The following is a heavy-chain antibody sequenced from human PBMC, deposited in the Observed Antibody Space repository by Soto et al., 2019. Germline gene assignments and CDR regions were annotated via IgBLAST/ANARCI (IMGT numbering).Heavy chain of an antibody. J-gene: IGHJ6*02. D-gene: IGHD6-19*01. CDR2: IYPADSDI. CDR3: ARLPVADYYYYGMDV. Sequence: PGESLKISCKASGYSFSSYWIAWVRQMPGKGLEWMGIIYPADSDIRYSESSEGHVTISVDTSKNQFSLKLSSVTAADTAVYYCARLPVADYYYYGMDVWGQGTTVTVSS. CDR1: GYSFSSYW. V-gene: IGHV5-51*01.